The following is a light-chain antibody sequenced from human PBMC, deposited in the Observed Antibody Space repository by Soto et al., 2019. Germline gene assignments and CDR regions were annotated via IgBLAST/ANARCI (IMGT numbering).Light chain of an antibody. CDR1: QSVSSY. J-gene: IGKJ4*01. CDR2: DAS. CDR3: QQRSNWPPLT. V-gene: IGKV3-11*01. Sequence: EIVLTHSPATLSLSPGEGATLSCSAGQSVSSYLAWYQQKPGQAPRLLIYDASNRATGIPARFSGSGSGTDFTLTISSLEPEDFAVYYCQQRSNWPPLTFGGGTKVDI.